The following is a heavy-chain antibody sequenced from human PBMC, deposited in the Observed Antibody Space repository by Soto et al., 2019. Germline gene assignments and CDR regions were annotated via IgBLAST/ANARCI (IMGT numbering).Heavy chain of an antibody. J-gene: IGHJ3*01. CDR1: GFNFSDTL. CDR2: INHSNGNT. CDR3: GRNIVSVGRCAIVEVDV. D-gene: IGHD1-26*01. Sequence: QVQLVQSGAELKKPGASVNISCQASGFNFSDTLINWVRPGPGQRLEWMGWINHSNGNTRSSEPFQGRVTMSSHSSESTAYVSLSRLSPSDTAFFSCGRNIVSVGRCAIVEVDVWGQGTMITVFS. V-gene: IGHV1-3*01.